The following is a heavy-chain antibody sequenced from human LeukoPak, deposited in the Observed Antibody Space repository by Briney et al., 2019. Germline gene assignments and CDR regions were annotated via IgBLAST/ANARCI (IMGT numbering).Heavy chain of an antibody. V-gene: IGHV1-69*13. CDR3: ARARKVYYYYYMDV. CDR2: IIPIFGRA. J-gene: IGHJ6*03. CDR1: GGTFSSLT. D-gene: IGHD1-14*01. Sequence: GASVKVSCKASGGTFSSLTINWVRQAPGQGLEWMGGIIPIFGRANYAQKFQGRVTITADDSTSTAYMELSSLRSEDTAVYYCARARKVYYYYYMDVWGKGTTVTVSS.